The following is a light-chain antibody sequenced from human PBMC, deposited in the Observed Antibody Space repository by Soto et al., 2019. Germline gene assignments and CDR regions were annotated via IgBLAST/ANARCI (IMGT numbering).Light chain of an antibody. J-gene: IGKJ2*01. Sequence: EIVLPQSPGTLSLSPGERATLSCRASQSVSNNYLAWYQQKPGQAPRLLIYGASNRATGIPDRFSGSGSATDFTLTISSLQSEDFAVYYCQQYNNWPPYTFGQGTKVDIK. CDR2: GAS. CDR3: QQYNNWPPYT. V-gene: IGKV3-20*01. CDR1: QSVSNNY.